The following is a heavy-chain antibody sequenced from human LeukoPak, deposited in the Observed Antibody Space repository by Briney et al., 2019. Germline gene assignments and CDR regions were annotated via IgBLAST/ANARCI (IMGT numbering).Heavy chain of an antibody. D-gene: IGHD3-16*01. CDR3: AKAWDYAYYFDY. Sequence: GGSLRLSCAASGFTFSSYSMNWVRQAPGKGLEWVAVISYDGSNKYYADSVKGRFTISRDNSKNTLYLQMNSLRAEDTAVYYCAKAWDYAYYFDYWGQGTLVTVSS. CDR2: ISYDGSNK. J-gene: IGHJ4*02. CDR1: GFTFSSYS. V-gene: IGHV3-30*18.